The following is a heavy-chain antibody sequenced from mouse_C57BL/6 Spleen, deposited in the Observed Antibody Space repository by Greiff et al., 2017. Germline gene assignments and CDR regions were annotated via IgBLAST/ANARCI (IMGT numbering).Heavy chain of an antibody. CDR3: ARGTYYDYDYAMDY. D-gene: IGHD2-4*01. V-gene: IGHV3-6*01. CDR1: GYSITSGYY. Sequence: ESGPGLVKPSQSLSLTCSVTGYSITSGYYWNWIRQFPGNKLEWMGYISYDGSNNYNPSLKNRISITRDTSKNQFFLKLNSVTTEDTATYYCARGTYYDYDYAMDYWGQGTSVTVSS. CDR2: ISYDGSN. J-gene: IGHJ4*01.